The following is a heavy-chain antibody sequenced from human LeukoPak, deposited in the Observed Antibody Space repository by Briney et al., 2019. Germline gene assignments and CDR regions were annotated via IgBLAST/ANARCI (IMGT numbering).Heavy chain of an antibody. CDR2: MNPNSGNT. V-gene: IGHV1-8*01. D-gene: IGHD3-10*01. CDR3: AREFDYYYGMDV. Sequence: ASVNVSCKASGYTFTSYDINWVRQATGQGLEWMGWMNPNSGNTGYAQKFQGRVTMTRNTSISTAYMELSSLRSEDTAVYYCAREFDYYYGMDVWGQGTTVTVSS. J-gene: IGHJ6*02. CDR1: GYTFTSYD.